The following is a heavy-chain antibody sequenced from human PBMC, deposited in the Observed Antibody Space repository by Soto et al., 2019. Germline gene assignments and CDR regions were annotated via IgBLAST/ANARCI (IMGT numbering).Heavy chain of an antibody. CDR1: GFTFSNAW. V-gene: IGHV3-15*07. Sequence: PGGSLRLSCAASGFTFSNAWMNWVRQAPGKGLEWVGRIKSKTDGWTTDYAAPVKGRFTISRDDSKNTLYLQMNSLKTEDTAVYYCTTDSGSYSSSDYWGQGTLVTVSS. CDR2: IKSKTDGWTT. CDR3: TTDSGSYSSSDY. J-gene: IGHJ4*02. D-gene: IGHD1-26*01.